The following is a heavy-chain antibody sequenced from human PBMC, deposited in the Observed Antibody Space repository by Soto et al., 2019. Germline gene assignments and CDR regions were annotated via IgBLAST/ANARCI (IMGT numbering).Heavy chain of an antibody. CDR3: ARLEYYDSSGYYYVPPYFDY. CDR2: IYTSGST. CDR1: GGSISSYY. J-gene: IGHJ4*02. Sequence: SETLSLTCTVSGGSISSYYWSWIRQPAGKGLEWIGRIYTSGSTNYNPSLKSRVTMSVDTSKNQFSLKLSSVTAADTAVYYCARLEYYDSSGYYYVPPYFDYWGQGTRVTVSS. V-gene: IGHV4-4*07. D-gene: IGHD3-22*01.